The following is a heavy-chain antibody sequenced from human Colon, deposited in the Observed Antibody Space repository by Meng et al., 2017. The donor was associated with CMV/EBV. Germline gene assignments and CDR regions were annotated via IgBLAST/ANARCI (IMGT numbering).Heavy chain of an antibody. CDR3: ARDPGDGSD. J-gene: IGHJ4*02. Sequence: GESLKLSCAASGFTFSSYSMNWVRQAPGKGLEWVSSITGSSSYMYYADSVKGRFTISRDNAKNSLYLQMNSLRAEDTAVYYCARDPGDGSDWGQGTLVTVSS. CDR1: GFTFSSYS. CDR2: ITGSSSYM. D-gene: IGHD2-15*01. V-gene: IGHV3-21*01.